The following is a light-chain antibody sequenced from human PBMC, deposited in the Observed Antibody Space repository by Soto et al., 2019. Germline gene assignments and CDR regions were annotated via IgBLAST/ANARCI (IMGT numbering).Light chain of an antibody. Sequence: IQLTQSPSSLSASVGDRVTITCRASQGISSYLAWYQQKPGKAPKLLIYAASTLQSGVPSRFSGSGSGTDFTLTISSLLPEDFATYYCQQLHSYPRTFGQGTKLEIK. CDR1: QGISSY. J-gene: IGKJ2*01. CDR3: QQLHSYPRT. CDR2: AAS. V-gene: IGKV1-9*01.